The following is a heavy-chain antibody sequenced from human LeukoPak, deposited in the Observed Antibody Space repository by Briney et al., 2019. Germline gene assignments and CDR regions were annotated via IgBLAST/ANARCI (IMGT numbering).Heavy chain of an antibody. CDR2: MNPNSGNT. V-gene: IGHV1-8*01. J-gene: IGHJ3*02. D-gene: IGHD4-23*01. Sequence: ASVTVSCTASGYTFTSYDINWVRQATGQGLEWMGWMNPNSGNTDYAQNFQGRVTMTRDTSISTAYMELSSLRSEDTAVYYCARAVGWAFDIWGQGTRVTVSS. CDR1: GYTFTSYD. CDR3: ARAVGWAFDI.